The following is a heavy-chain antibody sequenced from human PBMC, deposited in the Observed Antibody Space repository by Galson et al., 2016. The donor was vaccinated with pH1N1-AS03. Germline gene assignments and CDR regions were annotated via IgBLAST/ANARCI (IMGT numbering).Heavy chain of an antibody. CDR3: AKDAVGRVAERGVIPRAPFDS. Sequence: SLRLSCAASGFTFGSYAMNWVRQAPGKGLEWLAVISFDGSETDYADAVKGRFTISRDNFKNMLYLQMHSLRDEDTAVYYCAKDAVGRVAERGVIPRAPFDSWGLGTPVTVSS. CDR2: ISFDGSET. CDR1: GFTFGSYA. D-gene: IGHD3-10*01. J-gene: IGHJ4*02. V-gene: IGHV3-30*18.